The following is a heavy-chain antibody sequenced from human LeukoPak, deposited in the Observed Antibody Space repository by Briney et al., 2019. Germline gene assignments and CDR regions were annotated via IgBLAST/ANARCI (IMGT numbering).Heavy chain of an antibody. CDR3: ARGPTRDYFDY. D-gene: IGHD4-11*01. CDR1: GGSFSGYY. J-gene: IGHJ4*02. V-gene: IGHV4-34*01. CDR2: IYYSGST. Sequence: SETLSLTCAVYGGSFSGYYWSWIRQPPGKGLEWIGSIYYSGSTNYNPSLKSRVTISVDTSKNQFSLKLSSVTAADTAVYYCARGPTRDYFDYWGQGTLVTVSS.